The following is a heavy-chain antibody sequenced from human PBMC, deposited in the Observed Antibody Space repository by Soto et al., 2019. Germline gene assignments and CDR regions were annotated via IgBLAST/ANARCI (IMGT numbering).Heavy chain of an antibody. CDR2: IYDSVTT. Sequence: QLQLLESGPGLVKPSGTLSLTCGVYGGSITSSKWWNWVRQPPGKGLAWIGEIYDSVTTTYIPSLKNRVTSSVDKSKDQVSLMLTSVTAADTAVYFWATTLSPYYNGMDVWGQGAAVVVSS. CDR3: ATTLSPYYNGMDV. J-gene: IGHJ6*01. V-gene: IGHV4-4*02. CDR1: GGSITSSKW.